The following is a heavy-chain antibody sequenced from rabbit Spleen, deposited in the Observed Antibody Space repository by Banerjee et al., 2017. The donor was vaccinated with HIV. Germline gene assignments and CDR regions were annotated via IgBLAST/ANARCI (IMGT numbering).Heavy chain of an antibody. CDR2: IDSGDSGYS. CDR3: ARDLTGIIGWNFYL. D-gene: IGHD1-1*01. Sequence: QEHLVESGGGLVQPEGSLTLTCTASGFSFSSNYWIWWVRQAPGKGLEWIAYIDSGDSGYSAYASWAKGRFTISKTSSTTVTLQMTSLTAADTAAYFCARDLTGIIGWNFYLWGQGTLVTVS. J-gene: IGHJ3*01. CDR1: GFSFSSNYW. V-gene: IGHV1S45*01.